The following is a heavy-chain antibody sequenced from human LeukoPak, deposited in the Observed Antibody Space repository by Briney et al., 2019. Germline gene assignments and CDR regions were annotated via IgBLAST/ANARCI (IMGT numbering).Heavy chain of an antibody. CDR2: ISAYNGNT. V-gene: IGHV1-18*01. D-gene: IGHD1-26*01. CDR3: ARDTWELLRPDY. CDR1: GYTFTSYG. J-gene: IGHJ4*02. Sequence: ASVKVSCKTSGYTFTSYGISWVRQAPEQGLEWMGWISAYNGNTNYAQKVQGRVTMTTDTSTSTAYMELRSLTSDDAAVYYCARDTWELLRPDYWGQGTLVTVSS.